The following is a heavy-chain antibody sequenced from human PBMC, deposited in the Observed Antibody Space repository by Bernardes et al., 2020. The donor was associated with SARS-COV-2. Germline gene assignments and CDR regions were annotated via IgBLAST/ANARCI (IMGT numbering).Heavy chain of an antibody. Sequence: SCAASGFTFRNSNMNWVRQAPGPGLAWVSYISSSTSTIYYADSVKGRFTISRDNAKNSLYLQMNSLRAEDTAVYYCARELNWGDWYVDLWGRGTLVTVSS. CDR3: ARELNWGDWYVDL. V-gene: IGHV3-48*01. CDR1: GFTFRNSN. D-gene: IGHD7-27*01. CDR2: ISSSTSTI. J-gene: IGHJ2*01.